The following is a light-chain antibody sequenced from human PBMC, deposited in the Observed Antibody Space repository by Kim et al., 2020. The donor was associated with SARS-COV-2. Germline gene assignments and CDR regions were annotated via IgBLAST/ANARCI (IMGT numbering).Light chain of an antibody. CDR2: QDS. J-gene: IGLJ2*01. V-gene: IGLV3-1*01. Sequence: SYELTQPPSVSVSPGQTASITCSGEKLGDKYACWYQQKPGQSPVLVIYQDSKRPSGIPERFSGSNSGNTATLTISGTQAMDEADYYCLAWDSSTAGVFGGGTQLTVL. CDR1: KLGDKY. CDR3: LAWDSSTAGV.